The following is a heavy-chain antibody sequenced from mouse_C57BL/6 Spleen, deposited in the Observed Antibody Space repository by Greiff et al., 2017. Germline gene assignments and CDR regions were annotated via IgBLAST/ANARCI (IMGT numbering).Heavy chain of an antibody. CDR3: ARLDYDYSWFAY. D-gene: IGHD2-4*01. J-gene: IGHJ3*01. Sequence: QVQLQQPGAELVKPGASVKMSCKASGYTFTSYWITWVKQRPGQGLEWIGDIYPGSGSTNYNEKFKSKATLTVDTSSSTAYMQLSSLTSEDSAVYYGARLDYDYSWFAYWGQGTLVTVSA. CDR2: IYPGSGST. CDR1: GYTFTSYW. V-gene: IGHV1-55*01.